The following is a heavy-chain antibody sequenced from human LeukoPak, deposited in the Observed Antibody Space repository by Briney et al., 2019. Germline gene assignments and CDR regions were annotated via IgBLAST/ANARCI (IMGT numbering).Heavy chain of an antibody. CDR1: GFTFSSYW. CDR3: ARDRDGEYSYGYSDY. J-gene: IGHJ4*02. V-gene: IGHV3-74*01. Sequence: PGGSLRLSCAASGFTFSSYWMHWVRQAPGKGLVWVSRINSDGSSTSYADSAKGRFTISRDNAKNTLYLQMNSLRAEDTAVYYCARDRDGEYSYGYSDYWGQGTLVTVPS. CDR2: INSDGSST. D-gene: IGHD5-18*01.